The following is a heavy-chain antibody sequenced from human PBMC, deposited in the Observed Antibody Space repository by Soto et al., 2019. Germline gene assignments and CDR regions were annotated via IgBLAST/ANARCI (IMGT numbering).Heavy chain of an antibody. D-gene: IGHD6-13*01. CDR1: GFTFSSYG. Sequence: QVQLVESGGGVVQPGRSLRLSCAASGFTFSSYGMHWVRQAPGKGLEWVAVISYDGSNKYYADSVKGRFTISRDNSKNTLYLQMTSLRAEDTAVYYCAKVRPRGGGIAAAGITDYWGQGTLVTVSS. CDR2: ISYDGSNK. CDR3: AKVRPRGGGIAAAGITDY. J-gene: IGHJ4*02. V-gene: IGHV3-30*18.